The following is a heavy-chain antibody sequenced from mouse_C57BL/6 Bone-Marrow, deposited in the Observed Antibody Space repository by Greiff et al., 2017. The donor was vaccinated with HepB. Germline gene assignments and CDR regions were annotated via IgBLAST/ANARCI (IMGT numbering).Heavy chain of an antibody. D-gene: IGHD4-1*01. CDR3: TRWDGGYFDY. J-gene: IGHJ2*01. CDR1: GFNIKDDY. CDR2: IDPENGDT. Sequence: VQLQQSGAELVRPGASVKLSCTASGFNIKDDYMHWVKQRPEQGLEWIGWIDPENGDTEYASKFQGKATITADTSSNTAYLQLSSLTSEDTAVYYCTRWDGGYFDYWGQGTTLTVSS. V-gene: IGHV14-4*01.